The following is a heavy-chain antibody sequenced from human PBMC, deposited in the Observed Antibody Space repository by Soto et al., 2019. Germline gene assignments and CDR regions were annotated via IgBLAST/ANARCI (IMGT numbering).Heavy chain of an antibody. CDR2: IKIDGSSA. CDR3: ARDKSGTADY. Sequence: LRLSCAAAGFTFSNYWMHWVRRAPGKGLEWVSLIKIDGSSATYADFVKGRFTISRDNAKNTLYLQMNSLRAEDTALYYCARDKSGTADYWGQGTLVTVSS. J-gene: IGHJ4*02. D-gene: IGHD5-12*01. V-gene: IGHV3-74*01. CDR1: GFTFSNYW.